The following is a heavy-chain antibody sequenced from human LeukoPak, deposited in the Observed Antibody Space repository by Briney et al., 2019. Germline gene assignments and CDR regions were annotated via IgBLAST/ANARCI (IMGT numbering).Heavy chain of an antibody. CDR3: ARSAMMVGP. CDR1: GGSISSYY. D-gene: IGHD2-2*01. V-gene: IGHV4-59*01. Sequence: SETLSLTCTVSGGSISSYYWIWIRQPPGKGLEYIGYIYYSGSTNYNPSLKSRVTMSLDTSKNQFSLKVRSVTAADTAVYYCARSAMMVGPWGQGTLVTVSS. J-gene: IGHJ5*02. CDR2: IYYSGST.